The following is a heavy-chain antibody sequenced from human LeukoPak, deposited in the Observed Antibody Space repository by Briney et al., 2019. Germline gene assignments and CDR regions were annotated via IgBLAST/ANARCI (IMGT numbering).Heavy chain of an antibody. CDR1: GGSISSSSYY. CDR3: ASQPRSSWPFDY. V-gene: IGHV4-39*01. D-gene: IGHD6-13*01. J-gene: IGHJ4*02. Sequence: SETLSLTCTVSGGSISSSSYYWGWIRQPPGEGLEWIGSIYYSGSTYYNPSLKSRVTISVDTSKNQFSLKLSSVTAADTAVYYCASQPRSSWPFDYWGQGTLVTVSS. CDR2: IYYSGST.